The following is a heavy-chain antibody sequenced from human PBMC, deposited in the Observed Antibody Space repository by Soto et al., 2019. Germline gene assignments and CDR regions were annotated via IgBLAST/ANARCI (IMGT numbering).Heavy chain of an antibody. CDR3: ARFHGIITAAGTNWFDP. CDR2: IYYSGST. Sequence: SETLSLTCTVSGGSISSSSYYWGWIRQPPGKGLEWIGSIYYSGSTYYNPSLKSRVTISVDTSKNQFSLKLSSVTAADTAVYYCARFHGIITAAGTNWFDPWGQGTLVTVSS. CDR1: GGSISSSSYY. D-gene: IGHD6-13*01. V-gene: IGHV4-39*01. J-gene: IGHJ5*02.